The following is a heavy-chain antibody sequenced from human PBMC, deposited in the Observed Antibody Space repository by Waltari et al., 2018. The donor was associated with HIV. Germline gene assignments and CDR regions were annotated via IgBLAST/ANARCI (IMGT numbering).Heavy chain of an antibody. V-gene: IGHV3-7*04. CDR1: GFTFSSYW. Sequence: ESGGGLVQPGGSLRLSCAASGFTFSSYWMSWVRQAPGKGLEWVANIKQDGSEKYYVDSVNGRFTISRDNAENSLYLQMNSLRAEDTAVYYCARGGFYGSGSKVNWGQGTLVTVSS. J-gene: IGHJ4*02. CDR3: ARGGFYGSGSKVN. D-gene: IGHD3-10*01. CDR2: IKQDGSEK.